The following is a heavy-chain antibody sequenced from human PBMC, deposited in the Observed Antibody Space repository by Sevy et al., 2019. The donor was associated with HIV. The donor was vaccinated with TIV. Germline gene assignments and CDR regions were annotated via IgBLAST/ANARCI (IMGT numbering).Heavy chain of an antibody. CDR3: ASDRATSATGTLFDY. Sequence: GGSLRLSCAASGFTSSSYAMCWVRQPPGTGLEWVSTLSDSGVSTYYADSVKGRFTISRDNSKNILYLQMNSLRAEDTAVYYCASDRATSATGTLFDYWGQRTLVTVSS. V-gene: IGHV3-23*01. CDR2: LSDSGVST. D-gene: IGHD3-9*01. CDR1: GFTSSSYA. J-gene: IGHJ4*02.